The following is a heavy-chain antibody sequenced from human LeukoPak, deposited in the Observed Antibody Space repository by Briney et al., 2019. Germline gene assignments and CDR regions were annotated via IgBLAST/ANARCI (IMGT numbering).Heavy chain of an antibody. Sequence: ASVKVSCKASGGTFSSYAISWVRQAPGQGLEWMGWISAYNGNTNYAQKLQGRVTMTTDTSTSTAYMELRSLRSDDTAVYYCARDIAYDSSPSGYWGQGTLVTVSS. CDR1: GGTFSSYA. J-gene: IGHJ4*02. D-gene: IGHD3-22*01. CDR3: ARDIAYDSSPSGY. V-gene: IGHV1-18*01. CDR2: ISAYNGNT.